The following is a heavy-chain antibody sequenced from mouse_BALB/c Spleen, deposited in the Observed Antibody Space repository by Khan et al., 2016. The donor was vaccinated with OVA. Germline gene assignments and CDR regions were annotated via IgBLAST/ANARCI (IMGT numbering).Heavy chain of an antibody. CDR3: ARHSYRYDFTY. Sequence: VQLQESGPGLVQPSQSLSITCTVSGFSLTIYGVHWVRQSPGKGLEWLGVIWSGGRTDYNAAFISRLSISQDNSKNQVFFKMNSLQADDTAIYYCARHSYRYDFTYWGQGTLVTVSA. D-gene: IGHD2-14*01. CDR2: IWSGGRT. V-gene: IGHV2-4-1*01. J-gene: IGHJ3*01. CDR1: GFSLTIYG.